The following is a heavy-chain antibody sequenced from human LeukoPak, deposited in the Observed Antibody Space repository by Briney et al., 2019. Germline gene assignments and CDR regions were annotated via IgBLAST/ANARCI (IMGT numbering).Heavy chain of an antibody. J-gene: IGHJ6*02. D-gene: IGHD1-1*01. CDR3: ATENWNDVERYYYGMDV. CDR2: FDPEDGET. CDR1: GYTPTELS. V-gene: IGHV1-24*01. Sequence: ASVKVSCKVSGYTPTELSMHWVRQAPGKGLEWMGGFDPEDGETIYAQKFQGRVTMTEDTSTDTAYMELSSLRSEDTAVYYCATENWNDVERYYYGMDVWGQGTTVTVSS.